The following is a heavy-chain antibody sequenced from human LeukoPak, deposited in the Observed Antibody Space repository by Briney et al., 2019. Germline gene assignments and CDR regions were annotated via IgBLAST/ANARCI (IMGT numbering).Heavy chain of an antibody. J-gene: IGHJ3*01. Sequence: GGSLRLSCAASGFKLNNYGMNWVRQAPGKGLEWVSCISSSGGYIFYADSVKGRFTISRDNAKDSVSLKMNSLKAEDTGVYFCARGPFSTEWKVTTNALDLWGQGAMVIVSS. V-gene: IGHV3-21*04. CDR3: ARGPFSTEWKVTTNALDL. CDR2: ISSSGGYI. CDR1: GFKLNNYG. D-gene: IGHD3-3*01.